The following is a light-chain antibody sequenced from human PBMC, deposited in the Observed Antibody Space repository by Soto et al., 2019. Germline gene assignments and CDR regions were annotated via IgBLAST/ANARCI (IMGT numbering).Light chain of an antibody. CDR3: QHYGRSPM. Sequence: EIVLAQSPGTLSLSPGERATLSCRASQSVTSTYLAWYQQRPGQAPRLLLYATSSRAIGVPDRFSGSGSGTDFTLTISRLEPEDFATYYCQHYGRSPMFGQGTKGEIK. J-gene: IGKJ1*01. CDR2: ATS. CDR1: QSVTSTY. V-gene: IGKV3-20*01.